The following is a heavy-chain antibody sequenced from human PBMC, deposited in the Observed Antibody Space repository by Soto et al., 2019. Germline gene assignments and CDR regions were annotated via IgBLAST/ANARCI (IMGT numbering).Heavy chain of an antibody. CDR3: ARTAKHSSGLYGMDV. J-gene: IGHJ6*02. V-gene: IGHV1-69*01. CDR2: IIPIFGTA. Sequence: QLQLVQSGAEVRKPGSWLKVSCKASGGTFSSYAISWVRQAPGQGLEGMGGIIPIFGTANYAQKFQGRVTITADESTSTAYMELSSLRSEDTAVYYCARTAKHSSGLYGMDVWGQGTTVTVSS. D-gene: IGHD6-25*01. CDR1: GGTFSSYA.